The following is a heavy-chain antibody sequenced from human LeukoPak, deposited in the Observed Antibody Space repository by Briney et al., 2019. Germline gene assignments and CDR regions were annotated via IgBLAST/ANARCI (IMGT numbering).Heavy chain of an antibody. D-gene: IGHD4-17*01. J-gene: IGHJ4*02. CDR1: GGSFSGYY. Sequence: SETLSLTCAVYGGSFSGYYWSWIRQPPGKGLEWIGEINHSGSTNYNPSLKSRVTISVDTSKKQFSLKLSSVTAADTAVYYCARDSPYGDYVSYWGQGTLVTVSS. CDR2: INHSGST. CDR3: ARDSPYGDYVSY. V-gene: IGHV4-34*01.